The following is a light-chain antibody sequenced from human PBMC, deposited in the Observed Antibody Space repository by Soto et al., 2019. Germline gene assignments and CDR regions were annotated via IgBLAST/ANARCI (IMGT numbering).Light chain of an antibody. Sequence: EIVLTQSPGTLSLSPGETATLSCRASQSVSSTYLAWYQQRPGQAPRLLIHGASLKATGIPDRFSGGESGTDFTLTISSLEPEDFSVYSCQQYGYSPPITFGQGTRLEIK. CDR3: QQYGYSPPIT. CDR2: GAS. V-gene: IGKV3-20*01. J-gene: IGKJ5*01. CDR1: QSVSSTY.